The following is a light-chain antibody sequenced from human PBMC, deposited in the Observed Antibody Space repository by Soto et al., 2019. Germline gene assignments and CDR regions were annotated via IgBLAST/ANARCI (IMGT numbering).Light chain of an antibody. V-gene: IGKV1-39*01. CDR1: QSITSY. J-gene: IGKJ2*01. CDR3: QPSYNTPYT. CDR2: AAS. Sequence: DIQMTQSPSSLSASVGDRVTITCRASQSITSYLNWYQQKPGKAPNLLIYAASSFQSGVPSRFSVSGSGTDFTLTISSLQPEDFATYYCQPSYNTPYTFGQGTKLEIK.